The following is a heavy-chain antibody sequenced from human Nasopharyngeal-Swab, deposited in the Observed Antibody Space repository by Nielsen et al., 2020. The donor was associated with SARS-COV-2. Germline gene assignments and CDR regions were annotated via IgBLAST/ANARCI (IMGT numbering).Heavy chain of an antibody. CDR3: ARPAGGDFAPLGFDY. CDR2: INPSGGST. D-gene: IGHD3-16*01. J-gene: IGHJ4*02. V-gene: IGHV1-46*01. Sequence: ASVKVSCKASGYTFTSYYMHWARQAPGQGLEWMGIINPSGGSTSYAQKFQGRVTMTRDTSTSTVYMELSSLRSEDTAVYYCARPAGGDFAPLGFDYWGQGTLVTVSS. CDR1: GYTFTSYY.